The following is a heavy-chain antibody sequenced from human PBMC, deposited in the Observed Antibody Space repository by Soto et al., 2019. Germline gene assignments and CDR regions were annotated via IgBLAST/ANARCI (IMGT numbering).Heavy chain of an antibody. Sequence: QVQLVESGGGVVQPGRSLRLSCAGTGFRFATYGLHWVRQAPGKGLEWVAVICYDGSKKYYADSVKGRFTISRDDSRSALYLQMNSLRAEDTAVYYCARDIRGRTNYFDPWGEGTLVTVSS. CDR1: GFRFATYG. J-gene: IGHJ5*02. D-gene: IGHD1-7*01. V-gene: IGHV3-33*01. CDR3: ARDIRGRTNYFDP. CDR2: ICYDGSKK.